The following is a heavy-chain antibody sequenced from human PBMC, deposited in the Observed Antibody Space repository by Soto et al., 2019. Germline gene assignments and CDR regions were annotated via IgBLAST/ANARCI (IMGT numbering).Heavy chain of an antibody. CDR1: GFTFSSSA. CDR3: AKSLNINWKNWFDP. V-gene: IGHV3-23*01. CDR2: ISDRGDRT. Sequence: EEQLLESGGGLVQPGESLRLSCAASGFTFSSSAMNWVRQTPGKGLEWVSLISDRGDRTHYADSVRGRFSISRDNSKNTLYLQMYSLRAEDTAVYYCAKSLNINWKNWFDPWGQGTLVTVSS. J-gene: IGHJ5*02. D-gene: IGHD1-1*01.